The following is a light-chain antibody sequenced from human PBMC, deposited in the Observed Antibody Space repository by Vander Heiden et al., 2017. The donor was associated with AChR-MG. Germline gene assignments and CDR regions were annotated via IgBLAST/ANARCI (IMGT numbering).Light chain of an antibody. CDR1: SSNIGRNS. Sequence: QSVVTQTPSTSGTPGQRVTLSCSGSSSNIGRNSVNWYQQFPGTAPRLLMYGSSQRPSGVPGRFSGSRSGTSASLTISGLLSEDEADYFCAVWDDTLNCRVFGGGTKVTVL. CDR2: GSS. CDR3: AVWDDTLNCRV. V-gene: IGLV1-44*01. J-gene: IGLJ2*01.